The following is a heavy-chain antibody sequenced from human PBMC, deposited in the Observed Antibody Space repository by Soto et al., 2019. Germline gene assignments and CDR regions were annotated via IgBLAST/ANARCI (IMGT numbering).Heavy chain of an antibody. J-gene: IGHJ6*02. D-gene: IGHD6-13*01. CDR3: ARESAACLNYYYCGMDV. CDR2: IWYDGSNK. V-gene: IGHV3-33*01. CDR1: GFTFSSYG. Sequence: QVQLVESGGGVVQPGRSLRLSCAASGFTFSSYGMHWVRQAPGKGLEWVAVIWYDGSNKYYAESVKGRFTISRDNSKNTLYLQMNSLRAEDTAVYYCARESAACLNYYYCGMDVWGQGTTVTVSS.